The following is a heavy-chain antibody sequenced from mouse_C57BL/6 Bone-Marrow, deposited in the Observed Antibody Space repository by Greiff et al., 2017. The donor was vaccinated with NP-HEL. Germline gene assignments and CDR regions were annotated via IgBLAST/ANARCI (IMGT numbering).Heavy chain of an antibody. Sequence: EVMLVESEGGLVQPGSSMKLSCTASGFTFSDYYMAWVRQVPEKGLEWVANINYDGSSTYYLDSLKSRFIISRDNAKNILYLQMSSLKSEDTATYNCARDGVYFDYWGQGTTLTVSS. CDR2: INYDGSST. V-gene: IGHV5-16*01. CDR3: ARDGVYFDY. CDR1: GFTFSDYY. J-gene: IGHJ2*01.